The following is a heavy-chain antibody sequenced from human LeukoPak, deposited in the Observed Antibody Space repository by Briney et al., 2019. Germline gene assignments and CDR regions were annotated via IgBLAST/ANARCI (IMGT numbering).Heavy chain of an antibody. V-gene: IGHV3-23*01. CDR3: ANMQLVKGVFEI. J-gene: IGHJ3*02. CDR2: ISGGSENT. D-gene: IGHD6-13*01. CDR1: GFTFSSFA. Sequence: GGSLRLSCAASGFTFSSFAMSWVRQAPGKGLDWVSSISGGSENTYYADSVKGRFTVSRDNSKNTLDLHLNSLTADDTAVYYCANMQLVKGVFEIWGQGTRVTVSS.